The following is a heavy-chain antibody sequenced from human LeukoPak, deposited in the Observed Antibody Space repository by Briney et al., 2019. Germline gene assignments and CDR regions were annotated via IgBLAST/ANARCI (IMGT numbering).Heavy chain of an antibody. D-gene: IGHD6-25*01. CDR1: GFTFSSYW. CDR3: ARGKRDY. V-gene: IGHV3-7*04. Sequence: GGSLRLSCVTSGFTFSSYWMSWVRQPPMKGLEWVANIAQDGSEKNYLDSVKGRFIISRDNAKNSLYLQMNSLRGEDTAVYYSARGKRDYWGQGTLVTVSS. J-gene: IGHJ4*02. CDR2: IAQDGSEK.